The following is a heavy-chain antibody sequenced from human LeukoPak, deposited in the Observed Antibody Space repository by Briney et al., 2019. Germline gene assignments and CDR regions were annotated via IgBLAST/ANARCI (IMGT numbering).Heavy chain of an antibody. CDR1: GYTFTDYY. V-gene: IGHV1-2*02. J-gene: IGHJ4*02. Sequence: GASVKVCCKASGYTFTDYYMHWVRQAPGQGLEWMGWINPNSGVTNYAQNFQGRVTMTRDTSISTAYMELTWLSSDDTAVYYCARERSNGGLRLDFWGQGTLVTASS. D-gene: IGHD3-16*01. CDR2: INPNSGVT. CDR3: ARERSNGGLRLDF.